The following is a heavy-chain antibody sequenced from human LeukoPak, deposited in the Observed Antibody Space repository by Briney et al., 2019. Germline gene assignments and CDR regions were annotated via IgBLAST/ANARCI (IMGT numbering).Heavy chain of an antibody. CDR2: IYYSGGT. D-gene: IGHD4-17*01. CDR3: ARDRGRDYDYGDYLPLGYFDY. J-gene: IGHJ4*02. CDR1: GGSISSGGYY. Sequence: SQTLSLTCTVSGGSISSGGYYWSWIRQHPGKGLEWIGYIYYSGGTYYNPSLKSRVTISVDTSKNQFSLKLSSVTAADTAVYYCARDRGRDYDYGDYLPLGYFDYWGQGTLVTVSS. V-gene: IGHV4-31*03.